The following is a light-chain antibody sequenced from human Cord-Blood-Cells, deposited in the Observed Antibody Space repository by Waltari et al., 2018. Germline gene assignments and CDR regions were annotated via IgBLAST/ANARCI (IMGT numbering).Light chain of an antibody. J-gene: IGLJ2*01. Sequence: SELIQETSVVVVLVKTVRTTCPGEHLRRYYSIWYQQKPGQAPVLVSYGKNNRPSGIPDRFSGSSSGNTASLTITGAQAEDEADYYCNSRDSSGNHLVFGGGTKLTVL. CDR2: GKN. V-gene: IGLV3-19*01. CDR3: NSRDSSGNHLV. CDR1: HLRRYY.